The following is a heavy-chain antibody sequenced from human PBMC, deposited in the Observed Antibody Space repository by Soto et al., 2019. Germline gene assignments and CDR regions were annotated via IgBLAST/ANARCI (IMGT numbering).Heavy chain of an antibody. J-gene: IGHJ4*02. D-gene: IGHD3-16*02. CDR2: IYYSGST. V-gene: IGHV4-31*03. CDR1: GGSISSGGYY. Sequence: SETLSLTCTVSGGSISSGGYYWSWIRQHPGKGLEWIGYIYYSGSTYYNPSLKSRVTISVDTSKNQFSLKLSSVTAADTAVYYCARGGGGDYVWGSYRGHATFDYWGQGTLVTVSS. CDR3: ARGGGGDYVWGSYRGHATFDY.